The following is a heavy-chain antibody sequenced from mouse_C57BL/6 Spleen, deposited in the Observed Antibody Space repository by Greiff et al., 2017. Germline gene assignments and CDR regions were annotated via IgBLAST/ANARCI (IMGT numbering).Heavy chain of an antibody. CDR1: GFTFTDYY. V-gene: IGHV7-3*01. Sequence: EVHLVESGGGLVQPGGSLSLSCAASGFTFTDYYMSWVRQPPGKALEWLGFIRNKANGYTTEYSASVKGRFTISRDNSQSILDLQMNALRAEDSATDYCARYMGQGYYAMDYWGQGTSVTVSS. CDR2: IRNKANGYTT. CDR3: ARYMGQGYYAMDY. J-gene: IGHJ4*01. D-gene: IGHD3-3*01.